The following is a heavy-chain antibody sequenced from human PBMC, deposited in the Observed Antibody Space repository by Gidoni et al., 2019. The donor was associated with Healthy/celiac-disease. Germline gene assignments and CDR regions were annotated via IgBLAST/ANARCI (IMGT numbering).Heavy chain of an antibody. CDR3: ARGEELLQPIDY. V-gene: IGHV1-2*02. J-gene: IGHJ4*02. CDR1: GYTFTGYD. Sequence: QVQLVQSGAEVKTPGASVTVSCKASGYTFTGYDMHWVRQAPGQGLAWMGWINPNSGGTNYAQKFQGRVTMTRDTSISTAYMELSRLRSDDSAVYYCARGEELLQPIDYWGQGTLVTVSS. CDR2: INPNSGGT. D-gene: IGHD3-10*01.